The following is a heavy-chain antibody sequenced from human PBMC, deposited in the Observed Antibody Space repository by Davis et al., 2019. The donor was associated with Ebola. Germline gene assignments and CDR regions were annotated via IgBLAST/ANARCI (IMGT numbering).Heavy chain of an antibody. J-gene: IGHJ6*02. CDR1: GFVFSSYV. CDR3: ARGYCSGGSCYSYYYYGMDV. CDR2: LGLSADT. Sequence: GESLKISCAASGFVFSSYVMSWVRRAPGKGLEWVSTLGLSADTYYADSVKGRFTISRDNSKNTLYLQMNSLRAEDTAVYYCARGYCSGGSCYSYYYYGMDVWGQGTTVTVSS. D-gene: IGHD2-15*01. V-gene: IGHV3-23*01.